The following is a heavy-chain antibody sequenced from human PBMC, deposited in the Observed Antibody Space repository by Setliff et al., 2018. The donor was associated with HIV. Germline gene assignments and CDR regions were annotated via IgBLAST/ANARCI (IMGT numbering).Heavy chain of an antibody. CDR2: IIPIFGTA. CDR3: ARDPAPSSSASYFQH. J-gene: IGHJ1*01. Sequence: RASVKVSCKAPGGPFTSAFNWVRQVPGQGLEWMGVIIPIFGTANYAQKFQGRVTMTRDTSTSTVYMELSSLRPEDTAVYYCARDPAPSSSASYFQHWGQGTPVTVSS. CDR1: GGPFTSA. V-gene: IGHV1-69*05. D-gene: IGHD6-6*01.